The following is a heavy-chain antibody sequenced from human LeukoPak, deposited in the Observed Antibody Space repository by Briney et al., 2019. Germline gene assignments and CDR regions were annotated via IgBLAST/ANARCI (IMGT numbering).Heavy chain of an antibody. Sequence: PGGSLRLSCAASGFTFSSYSMNWVRQAPGKGLEWVSSISSSSNYIYYADSVKGRFTISRDNAKNSLYLQMNSLRAEDTAVYYCARDWIVVVPASAYYYYYMDVWGKGTTVTVSS. CDR3: ARDWIVVVPASAYYYYYMDV. CDR2: ISSSSNYI. V-gene: IGHV3-21*01. D-gene: IGHD2-2*01. J-gene: IGHJ6*03. CDR1: GFTFSSYS.